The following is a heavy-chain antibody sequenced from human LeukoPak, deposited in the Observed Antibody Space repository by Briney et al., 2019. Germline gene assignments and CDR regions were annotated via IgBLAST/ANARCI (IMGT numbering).Heavy chain of an antibody. J-gene: IGHJ6*03. V-gene: IGHV4-59*01. CDR1: GGSISSYY. Sequence: PSETLSLTCTVSGGSISSYYWSWIRQAPGKGLEWIGYIYYSGSTNYNPSLKSRVTISVDTSKNQFSLKLSSVTAADTAMYYCARGYDFWSGLRYMDVWGKGTTVTVSS. CDR3: ARGYDFWSGLRYMDV. CDR2: IYYSGST. D-gene: IGHD3-3*01.